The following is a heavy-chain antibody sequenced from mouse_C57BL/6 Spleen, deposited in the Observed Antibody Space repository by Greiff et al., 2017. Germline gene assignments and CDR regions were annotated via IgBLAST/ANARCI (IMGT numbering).Heavy chain of an antibody. J-gene: IGHJ4*01. Sequence: DVQLQESGGGLVKPGGSLKLSCAASGFTFSSYTMSWVRQTPEKRLEWVATISGGGGNTYYPDSVKGRFTISRDNAKNTLYLQMSSLRSEDSALYYCARRAMDYWGQGTSVTVSS. CDR3: ARRAMDY. V-gene: IGHV5-9*01. CDR1: GFTFSSYT. CDR2: ISGGGGNT.